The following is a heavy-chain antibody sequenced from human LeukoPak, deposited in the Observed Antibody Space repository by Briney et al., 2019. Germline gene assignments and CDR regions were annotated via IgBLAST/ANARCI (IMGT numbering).Heavy chain of an antibody. Sequence: GRSLRLSCAASGFTFDDYAMHWVRQAPGKGLEWVSGISWNSGSIGYADSVKGRFTISRDNAKNSLYLQMNSLRAEDMALYYCAKGGIAAGDAFDIWGQGTMVTVSS. CDR3: AKGGIAAGDAFDI. CDR1: GFTFDDYA. D-gene: IGHD6-25*01. J-gene: IGHJ3*02. CDR2: ISWNSGSI. V-gene: IGHV3-9*03.